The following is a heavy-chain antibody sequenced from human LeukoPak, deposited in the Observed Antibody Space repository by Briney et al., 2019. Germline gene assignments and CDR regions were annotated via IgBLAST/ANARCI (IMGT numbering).Heavy chain of an antibody. Sequence: ASVKVSCKASGYTFTSYYMHWVRQAPGQGLEWMGIINPSGGSTSYAQKFQGRVTMTRDTSTSTVYMELSSLRSEDTAVYYCVGERVYSNYVEAYGMDVWGQGTTVTVSS. J-gene: IGHJ6*02. V-gene: IGHV1-46*01. CDR3: VGERVYSNYVEAYGMDV. CDR1: GYTFTSYY. D-gene: IGHD4-11*01. CDR2: INPSGGST.